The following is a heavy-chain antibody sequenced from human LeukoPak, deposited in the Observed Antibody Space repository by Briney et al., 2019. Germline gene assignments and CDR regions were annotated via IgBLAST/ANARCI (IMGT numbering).Heavy chain of an antibody. V-gene: IGHV1-69*04. D-gene: IGHD6-19*01. J-gene: IGHJ6*02. Sequence: SVKVSCKASGGTFSSYAISWVRQAPGQGLEWMGRIIPILGIANYAQKFQGRVTITADKSTSTAYMELSSLRSEDTAMYYCARTGYSSGWHAKAFYYYGMDVWGQGTTVTVSS. CDR3: ARTGYSSGWHAKAFYYYGMDV. CDR1: GGTFSSYA. CDR2: IIPILGIA.